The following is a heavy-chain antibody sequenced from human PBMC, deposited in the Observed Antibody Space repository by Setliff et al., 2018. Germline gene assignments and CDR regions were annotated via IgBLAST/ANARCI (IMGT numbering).Heavy chain of an antibody. Sequence: AGGSLRLSCAASGFTFSSYAMSWVRQAPGKGLEWVSAISGSGGSTYYADSVKGRFTISRDNSKNTLYLQMNSLRAEDTAVYYCARGPYYDFWSGYGADAFDIWGQGNPGHRLL. D-gene: IGHD3-3*01. CDR1: GFTFSSYA. V-gene: IGHV3-23*01. CDR3: ARGPYYDFWSGYGADAFDI. J-gene: IGHJ3*02. CDR2: ISGSGGST.